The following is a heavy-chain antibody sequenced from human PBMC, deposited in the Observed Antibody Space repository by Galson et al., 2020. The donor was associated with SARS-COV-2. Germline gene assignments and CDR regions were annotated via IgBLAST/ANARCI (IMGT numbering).Heavy chain of an antibody. J-gene: IGHJ4*02. V-gene: IGHV3-49*03. CDR2: IISIAYGGTT. Sequence: GESLKISRTPPGFTFGDSSMSWFRHAPGKGLEWVGFIISIAYGGTTEYAASVKGRSTISRDDSKSIAFLKMNSLKTEDKAVYYCARAALGSAWKQFDYWGQGTLVTVSS. D-gene: IGHD6-6*01. CDR1: GFTFGDSS. CDR3: ARAALGSAWKQFDY.